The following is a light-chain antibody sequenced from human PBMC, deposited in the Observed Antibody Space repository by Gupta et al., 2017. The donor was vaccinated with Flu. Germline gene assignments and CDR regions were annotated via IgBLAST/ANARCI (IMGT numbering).Light chain of an antibody. CDR1: TSDVGANNY. J-gene: IGLJ1*01. CDR2: GVN. V-gene: IGLV2-14*01. Sequence: QSAPTQPASVSGSPGQSIAISCTGTTSDVGANNYVSWYQQHPGKAPKVMIYGVNNRPSGVSDRFSGSKSGNTASLTISGLQAEDEADYYCSSYRSSSTSFFFGTGTKVTVL. CDR3: SSYRSSSTSFF.